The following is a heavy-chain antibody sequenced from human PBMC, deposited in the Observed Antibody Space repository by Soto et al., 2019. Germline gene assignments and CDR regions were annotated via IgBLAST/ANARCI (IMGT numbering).Heavy chain of an antibody. J-gene: IGHJ6*02. D-gene: IGHD1-26*01. Sequence: GGSLRLSCAASGFTFSSYGMHWVRQAPGKGLEWVAVISYDGSNKYYADSVKGRFTISRDNSKNTLYLQMNSLRAEDTAVYYCAKVRSSLYYYYYYGMDVWGQGTTVTVSS. CDR1: GFTFSSYG. V-gene: IGHV3-30*18. CDR2: ISYDGSNK. CDR3: AKVRSSLYYYYYYGMDV.